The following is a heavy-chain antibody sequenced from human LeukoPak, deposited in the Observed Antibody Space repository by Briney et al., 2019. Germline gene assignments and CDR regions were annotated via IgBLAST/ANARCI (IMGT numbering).Heavy chain of an antibody. CDR2: ITGSGGGI. Sequence: GGSLRLSCAASGFTFSSYAMTWVRQAPGKGLEWVSLITGSGGGIYYADSVKGRLTISRDNSKNTLYLQMSSLRADDTAVYYCAKGTSVTAIRYFDSWGQGTLVTVSS. V-gene: IGHV3-23*01. CDR1: GFTFSSYA. D-gene: IGHD2-21*02. CDR3: AKGTSVTAIRYFDS. J-gene: IGHJ4*02.